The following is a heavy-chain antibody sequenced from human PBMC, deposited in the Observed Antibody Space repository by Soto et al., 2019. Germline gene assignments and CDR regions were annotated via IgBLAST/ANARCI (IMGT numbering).Heavy chain of an antibody. J-gene: IGHJ4*02. D-gene: IGHD3-10*01. Sequence: EVHLSESGGRWVQPGGSLRLSCAASGFTFNNHAMTWVRQAPGKGLEWVATVSSGGGATYYADSVKGRFTVSRANSKNTVSLHMDSLRAVDTARYYCARDRLGFGDLDSWGPGTLLTVSS. CDR1: GFTFNNHA. CDR3: ARDRLGFGDLDS. V-gene: IGHV3-23*01. CDR2: VSSGGGAT.